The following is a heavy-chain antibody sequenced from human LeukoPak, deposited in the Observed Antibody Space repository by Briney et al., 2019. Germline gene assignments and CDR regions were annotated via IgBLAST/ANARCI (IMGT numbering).Heavy chain of an antibody. V-gene: IGHV3-53*01. J-gene: IGHJ3*01. D-gene: IGHD6-19*01. CDR1: GFTVSGNY. CDR2: IYSGGTT. Sequence: GGSLRLSCAVSGFTVSGNYMSWVRQAPGKGLEWVSLIYSGGTTYYADSVKGRFTISRGNAKNTLYLQMNSLRADDTAVYYCARVFGQWLVSFDVWGRGTMVTVSS. CDR3: ARVFGQWLVSFDV.